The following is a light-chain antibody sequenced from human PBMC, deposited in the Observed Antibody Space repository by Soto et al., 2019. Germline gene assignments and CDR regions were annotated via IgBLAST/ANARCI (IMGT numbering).Light chain of an antibody. Sequence: QSVLTQPPSVSGAPGQRVPISCTGSSSNTGAGYDVHWYQQLPGTAPKLLIYGNSNRPSGVPDRFSGSKSGTSASLAITGLHAEDEADYYCKSYDSSLSVVFGGGTHLTVL. CDR3: KSYDSSLSVV. J-gene: IGLJ2*01. V-gene: IGLV1-40*01. CDR2: GNS. CDR1: SSNTGAGYD.